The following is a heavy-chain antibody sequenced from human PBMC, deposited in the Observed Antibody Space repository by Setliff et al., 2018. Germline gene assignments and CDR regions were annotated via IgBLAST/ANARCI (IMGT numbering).Heavy chain of an antibody. J-gene: IGHJ6*02. CDR2: ISAYNGNT. CDR1: GYTFTSYG. CDR3: ARVGSSSWLHPDVYYYYGMDV. V-gene: IGHV1-18*01. Sequence: ASVKVSCKASGYTFTSYGISWVRQAPGQGFEWMGWISAYNGNTNYAQKLQGRVTMTTDTSTSTAYMELRSLRSDDTAVYYCARVGSSSWLHPDVYYYYGMDVWGQGTTVTVSS. D-gene: IGHD6-13*01.